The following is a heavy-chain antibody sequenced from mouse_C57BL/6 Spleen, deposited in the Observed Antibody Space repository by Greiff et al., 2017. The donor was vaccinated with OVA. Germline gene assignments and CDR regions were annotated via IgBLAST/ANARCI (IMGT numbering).Heavy chain of an antibody. J-gene: IGHJ1*03. V-gene: IGHV1-55*01. CDR1: GYTFTSYW. CDR3: AREERGYWSFDG. CDR2: IYPGSGST. Sequence: QVQLQQPGAELVKPGASVKMSCKASGYTFTSYWITWVKQRPGQGLEWIGDIYPGSGSTNYNEKFKSKATLTVDTSSSTAYMQLSSLTSEDSAVYYCAREERGYWSFDGWGTGTTVTVSS.